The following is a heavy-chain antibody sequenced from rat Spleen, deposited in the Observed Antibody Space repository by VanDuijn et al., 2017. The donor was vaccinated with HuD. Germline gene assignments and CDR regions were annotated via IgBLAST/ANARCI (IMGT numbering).Heavy chain of an antibody. D-gene: IGHD1-6*01. J-gene: IGHJ2*01. CDR1: GFTFSDYD. V-gene: IGHV5-25*01. CDR3: ERHGMYTTDYYSHFDY. CDR2: INTGGDKT. Sequence: EVQLVASGGGLVQPGRSLKLSCAASGFTFSDYDMAWVRQTPTKGLEWIASINTGGDKTYYRDSVKGRFTISNDNEKSTLYLQMDRLGSEDTATYYCERHGMYTTDYYSHFDYWGQGVMVTVSS.